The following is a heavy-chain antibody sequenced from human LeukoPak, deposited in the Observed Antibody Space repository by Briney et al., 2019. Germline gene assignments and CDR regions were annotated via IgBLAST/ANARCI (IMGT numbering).Heavy chain of an antibody. D-gene: IGHD3-22*01. Sequence: GGSLRLSCAAPGFTFSSYAMSWVRQAPGKGLEWVSAISGSGGSTYYADSVKGRFTISRDNSKNTLYLQMNSLRAEDTAVYYCAKAWSMIVVVSDYWGQGTLVTVSS. CDR2: ISGSGGST. V-gene: IGHV3-23*01. CDR3: AKAWSMIVVVSDY. J-gene: IGHJ4*02. CDR1: GFTFSSYA.